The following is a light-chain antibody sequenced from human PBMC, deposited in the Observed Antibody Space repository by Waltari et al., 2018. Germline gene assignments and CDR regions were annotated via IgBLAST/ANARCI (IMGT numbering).Light chain of an antibody. Sequence: QSALTQPASVSGSPGQSITISCTGSSNDPGTSNLVPWSQQHPGKAPKLMIYEGTERPSGVSNRFSGSKSGNTASLTISGLQAEDEADYYCCSYAGSTTFLYVFGTGTKVTVL. CDR3: CSYAGSTTFLYV. J-gene: IGLJ1*01. CDR2: EGT. V-gene: IGLV2-23*01. CDR1: SNDPGTSNL.